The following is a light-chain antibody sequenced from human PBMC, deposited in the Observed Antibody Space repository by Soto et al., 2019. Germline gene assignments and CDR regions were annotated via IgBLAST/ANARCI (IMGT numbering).Light chain of an antibody. Sequence: QSALTQPASVSGSPGQSITISCTGTSSDVGGYNYVSWYQQHPGKAPKLMIYDVSNRPSGVSNRFSGSKSGHTASLPISGLQAEDEADYYCSSYTSSSTVVFGGGTQLTVL. CDR2: DVS. J-gene: IGLJ2*01. CDR3: SSYTSSSTVV. CDR1: SSDVGGYNY. V-gene: IGLV2-14*01.